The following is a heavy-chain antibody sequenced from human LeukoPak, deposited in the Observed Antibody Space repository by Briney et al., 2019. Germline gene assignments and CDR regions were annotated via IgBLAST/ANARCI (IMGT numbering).Heavy chain of an antibody. Sequence: GGSLRLSCAASGFTFSSYAIHWVRQAPGKGLEWVAVIAYDGGNKYYADSVKGRFTISRDNSKNTLDLQMNSLRAEDTAVYYCAREGVGATAFQNYFDYWGQGILVTVSS. CDR2: IAYDGGNK. CDR1: GFTFSSYA. J-gene: IGHJ4*02. D-gene: IGHD1-26*01. CDR3: AREGVGATAFQNYFDY. V-gene: IGHV3-30-3*01.